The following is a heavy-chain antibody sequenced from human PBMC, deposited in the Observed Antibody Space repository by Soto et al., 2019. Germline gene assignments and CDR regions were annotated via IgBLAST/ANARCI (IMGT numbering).Heavy chain of an antibody. J-gene: IGHJ5*02. CDR2: ISAYNGNT. CDR3: ARSSATSLIRFDP. Sequence: QVQLVQSGAEVKKPGASVKVSCKASGYTFTSYGISWVRQAPGQGLEWLGWISAYNGNTNYAQKIQGRDTMTTDTSTSTGFVDVWSLRSEDTGVCYCARSSATSLIRFDPWGQGTVVTVSS. CDR1: GYTFTSYG. V-gene: IGHV1-18*01. D-gene: IGHD3-3*01.